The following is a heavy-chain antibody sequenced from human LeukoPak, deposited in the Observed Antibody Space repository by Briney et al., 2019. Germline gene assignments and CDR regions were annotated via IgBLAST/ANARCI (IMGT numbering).Heavy chain of an antibody. CDR1: GYTFTSYY. CDR2: INPSGGST. V-gene: IGHV1-46*01. CDR3: ARVGGSYIHWFDP. J-gene: IGHJ5*02. D-gene: IGHD1-26*01. Sequence: ASVKVSCKASGYTFTSYYMHWVRQAPGQGLEWMGIINPSGGSTSCAQKFQGRVTMTRDMSTSTVYMELSSLRSEDTAVYYCARVGGSYIHWFDPWGQGTLVTVSS.